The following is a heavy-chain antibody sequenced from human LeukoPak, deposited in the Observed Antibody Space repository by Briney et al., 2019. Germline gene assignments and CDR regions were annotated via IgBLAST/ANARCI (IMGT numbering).Heavy chain of an antibody. J-gene: IGHJ6*02. V-gene: IGHV1-69*04. D-gene: IGHD1-14*01. CDR1: GYTFTGYY. CDR2: IIPILGIA. CDR3: TRDHRGDYYYYGMDV. Sequence: ASVKVSCKASGYTFTGYYMHWVRQAPGQGLEWMGRIIPILGIANYAQKFQGRVTITADKSTSTAYMELSSLRSEDTAVYYCTRDHRGDYYYYGMDVWGQGTTVTVSS.